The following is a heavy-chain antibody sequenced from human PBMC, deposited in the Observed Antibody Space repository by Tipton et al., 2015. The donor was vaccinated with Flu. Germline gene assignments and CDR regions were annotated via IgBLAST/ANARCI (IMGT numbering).Heavy chain of an antibody. J-gene: IGHJ3*02. CDR2: IRYGGSS. CDR3: ARLSLSFNAFDI. V-gene: IGHV4-39*07. Sequence: TLSLTCTVSGGSISTSGYYWGWIRQPPGKGLEWIGSIRYGGSSYYTPSLKSRVTISLDMSKDQFSLKLASVTAADTAVYYCARLSLSFNAFDIWGQGTTVIVSS. D-gene: IGHD2/OR15-2a*01. CDR1: GGSISTSGYY.